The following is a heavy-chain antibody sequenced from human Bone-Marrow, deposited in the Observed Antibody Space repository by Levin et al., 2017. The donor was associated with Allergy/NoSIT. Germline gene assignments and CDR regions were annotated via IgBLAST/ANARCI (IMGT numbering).Heavy chain of an antibody. D-gene: IGHD4-17*01. V-gene: IGHV5-51*01. CDR2: IYPADSDT. CDR3: ATLPLYGDYAYFDY. J-gene: IGHJ4*02. CDR1: GYNFANSY. Sequence: GESLKISCEGSGYNFANSYIGWVRQLPGKGLEWVAIIYPADSDTRYSPSFQGQVTISADRSISTAYLQWSTLKASDTALYYCATLPLYGDYAYFDYWGQGTLVTVSS.